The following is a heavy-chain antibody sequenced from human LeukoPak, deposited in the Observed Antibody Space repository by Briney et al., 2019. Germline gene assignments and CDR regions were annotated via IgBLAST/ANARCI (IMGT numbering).Heavy chain of an antibody. CDR3: TTVTVRRGSSYFDY. CDR2: IKSKTDGGTT. V-gene: IGHV3-15*01. J-gene: IGHJ4*02. CDR1: GFTFSNAW. Sequence: SGGSLRLSCAASGFTFSNAWMSWVRQALGKGLEWVGRIKSKTDGGTTDYAAPVKGRFTISRDDSKNTLYLQMNSLKTEDTAVYYCTTVTVRRGSSYFDYWGQGTLVTVSS. D-gene: IGHD1-26*01.